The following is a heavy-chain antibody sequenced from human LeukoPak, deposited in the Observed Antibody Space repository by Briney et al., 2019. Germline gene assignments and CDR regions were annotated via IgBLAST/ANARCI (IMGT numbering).Heavy chain of an antibody. V-gene: IGHV3-23*01. J-gene: IGHJ4*02. Sequence: PGGSLRLSCAASGFTCSTYAMSWVRHAPGKGLEWFSAITDSGGDTYHADSVKGRFTISRDNSKNTLYLQMNSLRAEDTAVYYCARALYSSGQGGDYWGQGTLVTVSS. CDR1: GFTCSTYA. CDR3: ARALYSSGQGGDY. D-gene: IGHD6-19*01. CDR2: ITDSGGDT.